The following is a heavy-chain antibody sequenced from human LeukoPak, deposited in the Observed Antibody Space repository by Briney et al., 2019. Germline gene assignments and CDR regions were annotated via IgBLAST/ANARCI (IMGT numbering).Heavy chain of an antibody. CDR1: GFTFSSYS. J-gene: IGHJ4*02. CDR3: ARDNWNYLDY. Sequence: PGGSLRLSCAASGFTFSSYSMNWVRQAPGKGLEWASYISSSSSTIYYADSVKGRFAISRDNAKNSLYLQMNSLRAEDTAVYYCARDNWNYLDYWGQGTLVTVSS. CDR2: ISSSSSTI. V-gene: IGHV3-48*01. D-gene: IGHD1-20*01.